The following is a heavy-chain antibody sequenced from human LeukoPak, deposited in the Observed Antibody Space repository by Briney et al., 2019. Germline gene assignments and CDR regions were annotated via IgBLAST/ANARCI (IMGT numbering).Heavy chain of an antibody. CDR2: ISGSGGST. D-gene: IGHD1-26*01. Sequence: GGSLRLSRAASGFTFSSYAMSWVRQAPGKGLEWVSAISGSGGSTYYADSVKGRFTISRDNSKNTLYLQMNILRAEDTAVYYCAKDLDEWELALYDYWGQGTLVTVSS. V-gene: IGHV3-23*01. J-gene: IGHJ4*02. CDR3: AKDLDEWELALYDY. CDR1: GFTFSSYA.